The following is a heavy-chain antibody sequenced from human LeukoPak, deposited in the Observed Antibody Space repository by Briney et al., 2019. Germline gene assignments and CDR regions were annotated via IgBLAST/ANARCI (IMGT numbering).Heavy chain of an antibody. D-gene: IGHD1-14*01. CDR1: GGSISSSSYY. CDR3: ASQYRQNWFDP. CDR2: IYYSGST. J-gene: IGHJ5*02. Sequence: SEALSLTCTVSGGSISSSSYYWGWIRQPPGKGLEWIGSIYYSGSTYYNPSLKSRVTISVDTSKNQFSLKLSSVTAADTAVYYCASQYRQNWFDPWGQGTLVTVSS. V-gene: IGHV4-39*01.